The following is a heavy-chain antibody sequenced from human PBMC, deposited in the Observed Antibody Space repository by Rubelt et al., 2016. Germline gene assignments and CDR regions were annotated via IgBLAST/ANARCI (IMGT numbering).Heavy chain of an antibody. CDR2: INHRGST. V-gene: IGHV4-34*01. D-gene: IGHD6-19*01. CDR3: ASQSSSRWYAFDI. Sequence: VQLQQWGAGLLKPSETLSLTCAVYGGSFSGYYWSWIRQPPGQGLEWIGEINHRGSTNYNPSLKSRVTISVDTSKNPFSLKLSSVTAADTAVYYCASQSSSRWYAFDIWGQGTMVTVSS. CDR1: GGSFSGYY. J-gene: IGHJ3*02.